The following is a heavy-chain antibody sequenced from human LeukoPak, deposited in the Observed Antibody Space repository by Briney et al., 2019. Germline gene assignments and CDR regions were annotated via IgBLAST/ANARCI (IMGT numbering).Heavy chain of an antibody. Sequence: SETLSLTCTVSGGSISSYYWSWIRQPPGEGLEWIGYIYYSGSTNYNPSLKSRVTISIDTSKNQFSLRLSSVTAADTAVYYCARDIYGSFDYWGQGTLVTVSA. D-gene: IGHD2-15*01. CDR3: ARDIYGSFDY. CDR2: IYYSGST. CDR1: GGSISSYY. V-gene: IGHV4-59*01. J-gene: IGHJ4*02.